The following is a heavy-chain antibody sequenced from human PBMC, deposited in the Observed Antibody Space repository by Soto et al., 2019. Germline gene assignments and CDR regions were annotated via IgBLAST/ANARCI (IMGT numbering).Heavy chain of an antibody. Sequence: SDTLSLTCIVSGDSIGNNYWSWIRQPPGKGPEWIGYIYHSGNTNYNPSLKSRVTISVDTSKNQFSLKLSSLTAADTAVYYCARIRDYYASPITIRPWFDPWGQGTLVP. J-gene: IGHJ5*02. CDR3: ARIRDYYASPITIRPWFDP. V-gene: IGHV4-59*01. CDR2: IYHSGNT. CDR1: GDSIGNNY. D-gene: IGHD3-16*01.